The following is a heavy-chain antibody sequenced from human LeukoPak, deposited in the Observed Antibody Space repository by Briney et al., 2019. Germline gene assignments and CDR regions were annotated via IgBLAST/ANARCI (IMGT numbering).Heavy chain of an antibody. CDR1: GFTLSSYA. J-gene: IGHJ5*02. V-gene: IGHV3-23*01. CDR3: VKGPAMVRGTFDP. D-gene: IGHD3-10*01. Sequence: PGGSLRLSCAASGFTLSSYAMSWVRQAPGKGLEWVSAISDSGNTYHADSVKGRFTISRDSSKNTLFLQMNRLRPEDAAVYYCVKGPAMVRGTFDPWGQGTLVTVSS. CDR2: ISDSGNT.